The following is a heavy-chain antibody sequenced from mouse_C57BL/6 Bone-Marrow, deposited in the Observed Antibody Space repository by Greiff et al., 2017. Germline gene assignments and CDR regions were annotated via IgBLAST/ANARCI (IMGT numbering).Heavy chain of an antibody. J-gene: IGHJ1*03. CDR2: IDPDTGGT. CDR3: TRDWWYFDV. D-gene: IGHD4-1*01. CDR1: GYTFTDYE. Sequence: QVQLQQSGAELVRPGASVTLSCKASGYTFTDYEMHWVKQTPVHGLEWIGAIDPDTGGTAYTQKFKGKAILTADKSSSTAYMELRSRTSEDAAGYYCTRDWWYFDVWGTGTTVTVSS. V-gene: IGHV1-15*01.